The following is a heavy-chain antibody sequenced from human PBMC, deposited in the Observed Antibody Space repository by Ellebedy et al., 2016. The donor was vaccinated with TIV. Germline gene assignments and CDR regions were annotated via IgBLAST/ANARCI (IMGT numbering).Heavy chain of an antibody. CDR3: ANYKNTGGSVWRSDAFDV. CDR2: ISNSGDTT. J-gene: IGHJ3*01. CDR1: GFTFSCCA. Sequence: GESLKISCAASGFTFSCCAMSWVRQAPGKGLEWVSVISNSGDTTFADSVKGRFTISKDNSKSTLYLQMNSLRAEDTAVYYCANYKNTGGSVWRSDAFDVWGQGTMVTVSS. D-gene: IGHD6-19*01. V-gene: IGHV3-23*01.